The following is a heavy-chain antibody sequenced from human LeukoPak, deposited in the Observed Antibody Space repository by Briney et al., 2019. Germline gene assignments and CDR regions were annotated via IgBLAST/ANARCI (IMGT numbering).Heavy chain of an antibody. CDR1: GGTFSSYA. D-gene: IGHD6-13*01. J-gene: IGHJ3*02. CDR3: ARDIAAAGTPQDAFDI. V-gene: IGHV1-69*13. Sequence: GASVKVSCKASGGTFSSYAISWVRQAPGQGLEWMGGIIPIFGTANYAQKFQGRVTITADESTSTAYMELSSLRSEVTAVYYCARDIAAAGTPQDAFDIWGQGTMVTVSS. CDR2: IIPIFGTA.